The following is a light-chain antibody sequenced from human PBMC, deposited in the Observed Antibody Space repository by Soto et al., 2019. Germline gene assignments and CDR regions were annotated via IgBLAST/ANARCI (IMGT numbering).Light chain of an antibody. CDR1: QSVSIS. V-gene: IGKV3-11*01. Sequence: EIVLAQSPATLSLSPWEIATLSCRASQSVSISLAWYQQKPGQAPRLLIYDASNRATGVPARFSGSGSGTDFTLTVSSLEPEDFALYYCQQRSNWPPEITLGQGTRLEIK. CDR2: DAS. CDR3: QQRSNWPPEIT. J-gene: IGKJ5*01.